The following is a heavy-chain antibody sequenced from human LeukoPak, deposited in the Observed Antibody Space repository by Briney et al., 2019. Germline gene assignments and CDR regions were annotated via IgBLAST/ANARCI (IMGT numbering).Heavy chain of an antibody. V-gene: IGHV3-30*18. Sequence: PGGSLRLSCAASGFTFSSYGMHWVRQAPGKGLEWVAVILYDGSNKYYADSVKGRFTISRDNSKNTLYLQMNSQRAEDTAVYYCAKDLGSSGCYWGQGTLVTVSS. CDR1: GFTFSSYG. CDR3: AKDLGSSGCY. D-gene: IGHD3-22*01. CDR2: ILYDGSNK. J-gene: IGHJ4*02.